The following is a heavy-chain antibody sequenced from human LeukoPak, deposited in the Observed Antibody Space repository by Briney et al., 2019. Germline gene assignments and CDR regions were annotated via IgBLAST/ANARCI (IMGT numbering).Heavy chain of an antibody. CDR2: TYTSGST. V-gene: IGHV4-4*07. J-gene: IGHJ3*02. D-gene: IGHD3-10*01. CDR1: GGSISSYY. CDR3: ARDRGAFDI. Sequence: SETLSLTCIVPGGSISSYYWSWIRQPAGKGLEWIGRTYTSGSTTYNPSLKSRVTMSVDTSENQLSLKLSSVAAADTAVYYCARDRGAFDIWGQGTLVTVSS.